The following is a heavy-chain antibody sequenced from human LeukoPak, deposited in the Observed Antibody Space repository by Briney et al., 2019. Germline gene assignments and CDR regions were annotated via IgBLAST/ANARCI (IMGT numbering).Heavy chain of an antibody. Sequence: SGTLSLTCTVSGGSISSSRYYWGWIGQPTGKGLEWIGSIYYSGSTYYNPSLKSRVTISVDTSNNQFYLKLSSVTAADTAVYYCARHLGSSWYEGLDFWGQGTLVTVSS. D-gene: IGHD6-13*01. V-gene: IGHV4-39*01. CDR2: IYYSGST. J-gene: IGHJ4*02. CDR1: GGSISSSRYY. CDR3: ARHLGSSWYEGLDF.